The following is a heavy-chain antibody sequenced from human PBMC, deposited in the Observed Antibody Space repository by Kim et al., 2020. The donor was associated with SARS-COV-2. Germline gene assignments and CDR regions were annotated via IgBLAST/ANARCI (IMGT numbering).Heavy chain of an antibody. V-gene: IGHV4-59*01. CDR1: GDSISSYY. CDR3: AREQFSSSWFNGWFDP. Sequence: SETLSLTCTVSGDSISSYYWSWIRQPPGKGLEWIGYIYYTGSTNYNPSLKSRVTISVDTSKNQFSLKLSSVTAADTAVYYCAREQFSSSWFNGWFDPWGQGTLVTGSS. J-gene: IGHJ5*02. D-gene: IGHD6-13*01. CDR2: IYYTGST.